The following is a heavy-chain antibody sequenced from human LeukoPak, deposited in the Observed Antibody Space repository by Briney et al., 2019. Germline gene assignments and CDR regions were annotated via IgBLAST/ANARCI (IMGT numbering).Heavy chain of an antibody. J-gene: IGHJ6*02. CDR1: GFTFSSYA. V-gene: IGHV3-23*01. CDR2: ISGSGGTT. CDR3: ARDIGCSSSSCYGKDV. Sequence: PGGSLRLSCAASGFTFSSYAMSWVRQAPGKGLEWVSVISGSGGTTYYADSVKGRFTISRDNSKNTLYLQMNSLRAEDTAVYYCARDIGCSSSSCYGKDVWGQGTTVTVSS. D-gene: IGHD2-2*01.